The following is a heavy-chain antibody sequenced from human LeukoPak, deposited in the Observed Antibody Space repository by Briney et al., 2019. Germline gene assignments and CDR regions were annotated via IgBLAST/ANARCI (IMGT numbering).Heavy chain of an antibody. Sequence: GGSLRLSCAASGFSVSGTYMSWVRQAPGKGLEWVSVIYSGVTTLYADAVKGRFTISRDNSMNTFYLQMNSLRVEDTAVYFCARESDIVIVAASRGMDVWGQGTTVTVSS. J-gene: IGHJ6*02. D-gene: IGHD2/OR15-2a*01. CDR2: IYSGVTT. CDR3: ARESDIVIVAASRGMDV. V-gene: IGHV3-66*01. CDR1: GFSVSGTY.